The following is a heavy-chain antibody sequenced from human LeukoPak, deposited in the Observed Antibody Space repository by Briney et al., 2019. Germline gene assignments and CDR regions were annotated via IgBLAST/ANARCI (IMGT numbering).Heavy chain of an antibody. CDR3: ARYNGGIFDY. V-gene: IGHV3-43D*03. D-gene: IGHD1-1*01. J-gene: IGHJ4*02. Sequence: GGSLRLSCAASGFTFDDYAMHWVRQAPGKGLEWVSLISWDGGSTYYADSVKGRFTISRDNSKYSLYLQMNSLRAEDTALYYCARYNGGIFDYWGQGTLVTVSS. CDR2: ISWDGGST. CDR1: GFTFDDYA.